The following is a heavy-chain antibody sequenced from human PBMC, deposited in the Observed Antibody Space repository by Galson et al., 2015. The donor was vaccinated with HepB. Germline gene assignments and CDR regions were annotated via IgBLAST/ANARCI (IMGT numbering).Heavy chain of an antibody. Sequence: SVKVSCKASGYTFSNYGISWVRQAPGQGLEWLGWISGFDGETNYGQRLQGRGTMTTETSTSTAYIELRSLRSDDTAVYYCVRDWDGTGGQCRDCFDPWGQGTLVTVSS. CDR3: VRDWDGTGGQCRDCFDP. D-gene: IGHD2-8*02. V-gene: IGHV1-18*01. CDR2: ISGFDGET. CDR1: GYTFSNYG. J-gene: IGHJ5*02.